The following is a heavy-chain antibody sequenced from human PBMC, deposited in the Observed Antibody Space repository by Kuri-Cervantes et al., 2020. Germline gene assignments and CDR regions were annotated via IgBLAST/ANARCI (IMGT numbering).Heavy chain of an antibody. J-gene: IGHJ6*03. D-gene: IGHD3-16*02. V-gene: IGHV3-30*02. CDR1: GFTFSRYG. CDR2: VRYDGSDT. Sequence: GESLKISCAASGFTFSRYGMHWVRQTPGKGLDWVAVVRYDGSDTYYADSVKGRFTISRDNSKNTLYLQMNSLRAEDTAVYYCARDGNYVWGSYRPRIYYYYMDVWGKGTTVTVSS. CDR3: ARDGNYVWGSYRPRIYYYYMDV.